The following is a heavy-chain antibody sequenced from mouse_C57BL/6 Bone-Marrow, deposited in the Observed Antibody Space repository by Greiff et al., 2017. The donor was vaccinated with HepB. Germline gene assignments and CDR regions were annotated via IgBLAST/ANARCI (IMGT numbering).Heavy chain of an antibody. CDR2: ISGGGGNT. CDR1: GFTFSSYT. V-gene: IGHV5-9*01. CDR3: ARSYGSIYWYFDV. Sequence: EVQLQESGGGLVKPGGSLKLSCAASGFTFSSYTMSWVRQTPEKRLEWVATISGGGGNTYYPDSVKGRFTISRDNAKNTLYLQMSSLRSEDTALYYCARSYGSIYWYFDVWGTGTTVTVSS. D-gene: IGHD1-1*01. J-gene: IGHJ1*03.